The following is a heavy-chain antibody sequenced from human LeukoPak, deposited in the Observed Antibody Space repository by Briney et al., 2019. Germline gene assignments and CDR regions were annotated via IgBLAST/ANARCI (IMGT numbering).Heavy chain of an antibody. CDR1: GYTFTSND. J-gene: IGHJ4*02. CDR2: MNPNSGNT. Sequence: ASVKVSCKASGYTFTSNDINWVRQATGQGLEWMGWMNPNSGNTGYAQKFQDRVTMTRNISISTAYMELSSLRSEDTAVYYCVRGRRRYVGIAAADFDYWGQGILVTVSS. CDR3: VRGRRRYVGIAAADFDY. V-gene: IGHV1-8*01. D-gene: IGHD6-13*01.